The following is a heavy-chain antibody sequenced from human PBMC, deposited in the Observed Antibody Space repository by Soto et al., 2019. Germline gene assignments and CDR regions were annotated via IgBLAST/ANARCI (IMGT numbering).Heavy chain of an antibody. CDR1: GYSLPTNGTR. CDR3: AKTGIDGSWFAP. V-gene: IGHV2-70*04. Sequence: ESGPTLVNPTQIVTLTCTFSGYSLPTNGTRVSWIRQPPGKAMEWLARIDWDDDTYYTTALTTRLTISKDASKNQVVLTMTNIDPVDTATFYCAKTGIDGSWFAPWARGTLVPVSS. CDR2: IDWDDDT. J-gene: IGHJ5*02. D-gene: IGHD1-26*01.